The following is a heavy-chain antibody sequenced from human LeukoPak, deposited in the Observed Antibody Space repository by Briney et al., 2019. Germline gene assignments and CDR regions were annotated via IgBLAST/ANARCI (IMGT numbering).Heavy chain of an antibody. D-gene: IGHD7-27*01. V-gene: IGHV3-23*01. J-gene: IGHJ3*02. CDR1: GFTFSSYA. Sequence: PGGSLRLSCAASGFTFSSYAMSWVRQAPGKGLEWVSAISGSGGSTYYADSVKGRFTISRDNAKNSLYLQMNSLRDEDTAVYYCARAGLDASDIWGQGTMVTVSS. CDR2: ISGSGGST. CDR3: ARAGLDASDI.